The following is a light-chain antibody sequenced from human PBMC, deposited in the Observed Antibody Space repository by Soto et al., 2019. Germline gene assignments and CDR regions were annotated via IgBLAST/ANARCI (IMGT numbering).Light chain of an antibody. Sequence: TQLTQSPSSLSASVGYRVTITCRASQGISSALAWYQQKPGKAPKLLIYDASSLESGVPSRFSGSGSGTDFTLTISSLKPEDFATYYCQQLNSYPLFGGGTKVDIK. CDR2: DAS. CDR3: QQLNSYPL. CDR1: QGISSA. V-gene: IGKV1-13*02. J-gene: IGKJ4*01.